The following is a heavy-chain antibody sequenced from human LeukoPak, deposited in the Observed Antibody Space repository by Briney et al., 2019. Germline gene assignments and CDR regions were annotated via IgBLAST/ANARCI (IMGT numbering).Heavy chain of an antibody. D-gene: IGHD3-22*01. CDR3: ARACVYYDSSGCDY. V-gene: IGHV3-48*04. Sequence: GGSLRLSCVASGFTFSSHGMNWVRQAPGKGLEWVSGIIPSGHTTYYADSVKGRFTISRDNARKSLYLQMNSLRAEDTAVYYCARACVYYDSSGCDYWGQGTLVTVSS. CDR2: IIPSGHTT. J-gene: IGHJ4*02. CDR1: GFTFSSHG.